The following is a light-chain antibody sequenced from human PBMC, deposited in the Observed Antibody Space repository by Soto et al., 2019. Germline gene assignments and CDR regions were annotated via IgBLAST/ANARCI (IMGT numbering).Light chain of an antibody. J-gene: IGLJ3*02. CDR3: CSYADRRGL. CDR2: EVS. V-gene: IGLV2-23*02. Sequence: SALTQPASVSGSPGQSITISCTGSSSDVGVSNLVSWYQQHPGKAPKLMIYEVSQRPSGVSNRFSGSKSGNTASLTISGLQAEDEGDYYCCSYADRRGLFGAGTKLTVL. CDR1: SSDVGVSNL.